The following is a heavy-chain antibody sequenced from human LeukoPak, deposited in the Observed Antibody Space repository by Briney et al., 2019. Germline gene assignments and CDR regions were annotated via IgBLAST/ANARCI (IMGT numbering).Heavy chain of an antibody. Sequence: SETLSLTCTVSGGTISSYYWSWIRQPPGKGLEWIGGIYYSGSTNYNPSLKSRVTISVDTSKNQFSLKLSSVTAADTAVYYCARPAVRNYDILTCYYFFYYYYYGMDVWGQGTTVTVSS. CDR1: GGTISSYY. J-gene: IGHJ6*02. CDR2: IYYSGST. CDR3: ARPAVRNYDILTCYYFFYYYYYGMDV. V-gene: IGHV4-59*08. D-gene: IGHD3-9*01.